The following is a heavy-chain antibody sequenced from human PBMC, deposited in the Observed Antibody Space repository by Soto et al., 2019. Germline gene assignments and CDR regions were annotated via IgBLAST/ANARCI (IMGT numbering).Heavy chain of an antibody. CDR1: GFTFSSYR. J-gene: IGHJ4*02. V-gene: IGHV3-21*01. CDR2: ISSSSSYI. Sequence: PEGTLRLPCVASGFTFSSYRLNWFRQAPGKGLEWVSSISSSSSYIYYADSVKCRFTISRDNAKNSLYLQMNSLRAEDTAVYYCARGPHYYDSSGYVFDYWGQRTRVTVAS. CDR3: ARGPHYYDSSGYVFDY. D-gene: IGHD3-22*01.